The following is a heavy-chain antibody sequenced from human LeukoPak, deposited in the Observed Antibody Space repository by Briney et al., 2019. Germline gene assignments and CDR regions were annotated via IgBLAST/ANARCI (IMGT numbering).Heavy chain of an antibody. Sequence: GASVKVSCKASGYTFTGYYMQWVRQATGQGLEWMGWMNPNSGNTGYAQKFQGRVTMTRNTSISTAYMELSSLRSEDTAVYYCARVVAGTGGFDAFDIWGQGTMVTVSS. V-gene: IGHV1-8*02. CDR2: MNPNSGNT. D-gene: IGHD6-19*01. CDR3: ARVVAGTGGFDAFDI. J-gene: IGHJ3*02. CDR1: GYTFTGYY.